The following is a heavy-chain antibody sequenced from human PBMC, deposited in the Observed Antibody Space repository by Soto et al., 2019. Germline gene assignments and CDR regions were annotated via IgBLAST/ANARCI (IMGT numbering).Heavy chain of an antibody. CDR1: GFTFSSYA. Sequence: PGGSLRLSSTASGFTFSSYAMSWVRQAPGKGLEWVSAISGSGGSTYYADSVKGRFTISRDNSKNTLYLQMNSLRAEDTAVYYCANSPRSPPFNYYGSGVDGYWGQGTLVTVSS. V-gene: IGHV3-23*01. CDR2: ISGSGGST. D-gene: IGHD3-10*01. J-gene: IGHJ4*02. CDR3: ANSPRSPPFNYYGSGVDGY.